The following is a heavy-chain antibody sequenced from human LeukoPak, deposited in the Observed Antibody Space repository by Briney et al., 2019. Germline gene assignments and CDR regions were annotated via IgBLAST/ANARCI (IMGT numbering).Heavy chain of an antibody. Sequence: SETLSLTCAVYGGSFSGYYWSWIRQPPGKGLEWIGEINHSGSTNYNPSLKSRVTISVDTSKNQFSLKLSSVTAADTAVYYCARGRSGMVRGVPYFDYWGQGTLVTVSS. D-gene: IGHD3-10*01. J-gene: IGHJ4*02. CDR1: GGSFSGYY. CDR3: ARGRSGMVRGVPYFDY. CDR2: INHSGST. V-gene: IGHV4-34*01.